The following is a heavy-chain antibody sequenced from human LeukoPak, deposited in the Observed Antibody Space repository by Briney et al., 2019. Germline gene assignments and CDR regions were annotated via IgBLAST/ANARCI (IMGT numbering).Heavy chain of an antibody. CDR2: IYYSGST. CDR3: ARGGANWGWQYFDS. Sequence: SETLSLTCTVSGAFVSSRYWSWLRQPPGKGLEWIGYIYYSGSTNYKTSLKSRVSISVDSSKYQFSLRLNSVTAADTAVYYCARGGANWGWQYFDSWGQGTLVTVSS. J-gene: IGHJ4*02. D-gene: IGHD7-27*01. CDR1: GAFVSSRY. V-gene: IGHV4-59*02.